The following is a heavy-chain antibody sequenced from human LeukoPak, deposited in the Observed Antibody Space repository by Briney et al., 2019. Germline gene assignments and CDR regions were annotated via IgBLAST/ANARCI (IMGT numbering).Heavy chain of an antibody. V-gene: IGHV3-23*01. D-gene: IGHD6-13*01. J-gene: IGHJ4*02. CDR3: AKHSSSWHYFDY. CDR1: GFTLSSYA. Sequence: GGSLRLSCAASGFTLSSYAMSWVRQAPGKGLEWVSIVSGGGGSIYYADSVKGRFNISRDNSKNTLFLQMDSLRADDTAVYYCAKHSSSWHYFDYWGQGTLVTVSS. CDR2: VSGGGGSI.